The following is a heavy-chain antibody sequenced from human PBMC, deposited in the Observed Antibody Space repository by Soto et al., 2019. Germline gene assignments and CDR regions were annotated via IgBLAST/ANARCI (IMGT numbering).Heavy chain of an antibody. CDR2: IYWNDEQ. J-gene: IGHJ6*02. CDR3: AHRLPGPSGYDV. CDR1: GFSLTSGVVG. D-gene: IGHD6-13*01. Sequence: QITLKESGPTLVKPTQTLTLTCTFSGFSLTSGVVGVGWIRQPPGEALEWLALIYWNDEQYYNPSLRNRLTISRDPSKNQVVLTMTNMDPVDTATYYCAHRLPGPSGYDVWCQGTTVTVSS. V-gene: IGHV2-5*01.